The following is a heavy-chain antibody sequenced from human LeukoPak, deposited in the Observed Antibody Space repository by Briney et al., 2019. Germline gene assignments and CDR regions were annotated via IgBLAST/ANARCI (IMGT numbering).Heavy chain of an antibody. Sequence: GASVTVSCTASGGTFSSYAISWVRQAPGQGLEWMGGIIPIFGTANYAQKFQGRVTITADESTSTAYMELSSLRSDDTAVYYCARTEDYYDSSGYPNWGQGTLVTVSS. V-gene: IGHV1-69*13. J-gene: IGHJ4*02. CDR2: IIPIFGTA. D-gene: IGHD3-22*01. CDR3: ARTEDYYDSSGYPN. CDR1: GGTFSSYA.